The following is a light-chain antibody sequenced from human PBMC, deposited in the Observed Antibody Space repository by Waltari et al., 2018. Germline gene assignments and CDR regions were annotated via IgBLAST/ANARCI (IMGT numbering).Light chain of an antibody. J-gene: IGKJ1*01. Sequence: DIQMTQSPSTLSASVGDRVTITCRASQSISSWLAWYQQKPGKAPKLLIYKASSLESGVPSRFSGSGSGTECTLTISSLQPDDFATYYFQQYNIYSWTFGQGTNVEIK. CDR1: QSISSW. V-gene: IGKV1-5*03. CDR2: KAS. CDR3: QQYNIYSWT.